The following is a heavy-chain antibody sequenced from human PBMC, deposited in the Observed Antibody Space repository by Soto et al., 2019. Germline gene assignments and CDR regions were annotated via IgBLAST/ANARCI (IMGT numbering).Heavy chain of an antibody. Sequence: EVQLLESGGGLVQPGGSLRLSCAASGFTFSSYAMRWVRQAPVKGLEWVSAISGSGGSTYYADSVKGRFTISRDNSKNTLYLQMNSLRAEDTAVYDCARRGSGSYYDYWGQGTLVTASS. V-gene: IGHV3-23*01. J-gene: IGHJ4*02. D-gene: IGHD1-26*01. CDR2: ISGSGGST. CDR1: GFTFSSYA. CDR3: ARRGSGSYYDY.